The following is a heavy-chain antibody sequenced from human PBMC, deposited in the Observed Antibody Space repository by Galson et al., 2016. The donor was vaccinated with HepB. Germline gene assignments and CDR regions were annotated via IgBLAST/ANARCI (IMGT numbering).Heavy chain of an antibody. V-gene: IGHV4-4*02. D-gene: IGHD3-3*01. CDR2: VYQSGST. CDR1: GGSISSSEW. CDR3: VRSADFWRLGH. J-gene: IGHJ5*02. Sequence: SETLSLTCAVSGGSISSSEWWSWVRQPPGKGLEWIGEVYQSGSTDYNPSLKSRVTISVDKSNNQFSLRLSSVTAADTAVYYCVRSADFWRLGHWGQGILVTVSS.